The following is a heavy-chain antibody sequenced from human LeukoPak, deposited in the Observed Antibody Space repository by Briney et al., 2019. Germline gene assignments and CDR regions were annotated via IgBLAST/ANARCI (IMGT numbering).Heavy chain of an antibody. CDR3: ATDQRSMIVVGTTNWYFDL. J-gene: IGHJ2*01. D-gene: IGHD3-22*01. CDR1: GFTFSNYW. Sequence: GGSLRLSCAASGFTFSNYWMSWVRQAPGKGLEWLANINQDGSEMYYVDSVKGRFTISRDNGKNSLYLQINSLRADDTAVYYCATDQRSMIVVGTTNWYFDLWGRGTLVTVSS. CDR2: INQDGSEM. V-gene: IGHV3-7*01.